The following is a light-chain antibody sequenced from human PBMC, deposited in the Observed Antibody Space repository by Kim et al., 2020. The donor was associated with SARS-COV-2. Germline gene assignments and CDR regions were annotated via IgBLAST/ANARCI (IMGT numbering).Light chain of an antibody. CDR3: QQTYSASRT. CDR1: QDISSY. Sequence: VGDRVTITCRASQDISSYLDWYQQKPGKAPKLLSYTASSLRSGVPSRFTGSGSETDFTLTISSLQPEDFATYYCQQTYSASRTFGQGTKVDIK. CDR2: TAS. J-gene: IGKJ1*01. V-gene: IGKV1-39*01.